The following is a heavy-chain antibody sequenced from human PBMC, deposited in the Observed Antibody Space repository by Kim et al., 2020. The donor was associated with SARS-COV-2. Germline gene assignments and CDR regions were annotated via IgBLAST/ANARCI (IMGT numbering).Heavy chain of an antibody. D-gene: IGHD5-18*01. CDR2: T. Sequence: TSYADSVTGRFTISRDNAKNTLYLQMNSLRAEDTAVYYCASLGYSYTSDYWGQGTLVTVSS. V-gene: IGHV3-74*01. J-gene: IGHJ4*02. CDR3: ASLGYSYTSDY.